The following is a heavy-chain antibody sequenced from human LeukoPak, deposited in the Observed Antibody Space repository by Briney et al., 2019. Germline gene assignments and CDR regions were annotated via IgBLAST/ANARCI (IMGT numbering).Heavy chain of an antibody. J-gene: IGHJ4*02. CDR3: ARGPNSNWSGLDF. D-gene: IGHD6-6*01. CDR1: GFTFSSYG. CDR2: ISYDGSNK. Sequence: GGSLRLSCAASGFTFSSYGMHWVRQAPGKGLEWVAVISYDGSNKYYADSVKGRFTISRDNAKNTLYLQVNNLRAEDTAVYYCARGPNSNWSGLDFWGQGTLLTVSS. V-gene: IGHV3-30*03.